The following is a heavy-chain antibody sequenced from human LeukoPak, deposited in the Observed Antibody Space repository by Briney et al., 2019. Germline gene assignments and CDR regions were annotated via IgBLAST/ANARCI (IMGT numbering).Heavy chain of an antibody. CDR1: DFFISSGYY. V-gene: IGHV4-38-2*02. CDR2: IYHGGNT. J-gene: IGHJ4*02. D-gene: IGHD3-22*01. Sequence: PSETLSLTCTVSDFFISSGYYWGWIWQPPGEGLEWIGNIYHGGNTFYNPSLKGRVTISVDTSKNQFSLKLSSVTAADTAVYYCARSKGLNYESSGYFDSWGQGTLVTVSS. CDR3: ARSKGLNYESSGYFDS.